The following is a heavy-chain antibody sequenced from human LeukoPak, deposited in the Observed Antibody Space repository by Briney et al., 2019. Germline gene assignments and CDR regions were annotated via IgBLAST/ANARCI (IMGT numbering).Heavy chain of an antibody. Sequence: GGSLRLSCAASGFTFSSYAMHWVRQAPGKGLEWVAVISYDGSNIYYAGSVKGRFTISRDNSKNTLYLQMNSLRAEDTAVYYCARGSSGPYASADWFDPWGQGTRVTVSS. CDR1: GFTFSSYA. D-gene: IGHD3-3*01. V-gene: IGHV3-30*01. CDR2: ISYDGSNI. J-gene: IGHJ5*02. CDR3: ARGSSGPYASADWFDP.